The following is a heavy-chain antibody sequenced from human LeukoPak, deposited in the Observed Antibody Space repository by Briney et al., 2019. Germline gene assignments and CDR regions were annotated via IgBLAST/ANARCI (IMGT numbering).Heavy chain of an antibody. Sequence: GGSLRHSCAASGFTFSSYAMHWVRQAPGKGLEWVAVISYDGSNKYSADSVKGRFTISRDNSKNTLYLQMNSLRAEDTAVYYCARDQDIVVVPAAYSSYYGMDVWGQGTTVTVSS. D-gene: IGHD2-2*01. CDR3: ARDQDIVVVPAAYSSYYGMDV. CDR1: GFTFSSYA. V-gene: IGHV3-30-3*01. J-gene: IGHJ6*02. CDR2: ISYDGSNK.